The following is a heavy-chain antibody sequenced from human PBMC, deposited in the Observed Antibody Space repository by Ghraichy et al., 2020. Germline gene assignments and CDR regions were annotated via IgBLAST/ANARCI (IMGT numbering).Heavy chain of an antibody. CDR2: INHSGST. CDR1: GGSFSGYY. J-gene: IGHJ4*02. V-gene: IGHV4-34*01. D-gene: IGHD5-12*01. CDR3: ARGRIVANFDY. Sequence: SETLSLTCAVYGGSFSGYYWSWIRQPPGKGLEWIGEINHSGSTNYNPSLKSRVTISVDTSKNQFSLKLSSVTAADTAVYYCARGRIVANFDYWGQGTLVTVSS.